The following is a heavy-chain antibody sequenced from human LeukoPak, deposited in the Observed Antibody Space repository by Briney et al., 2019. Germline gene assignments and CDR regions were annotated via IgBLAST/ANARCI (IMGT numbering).Heavy chain of an antibody. J-gene: IGHJ4*02. D-gene: IGHD3-22*01. V-gene: IGHV3-23*01. CDR2: ISGSGGST. CDR1: GFTFSTYA. CDR3: AKDRFDSLPGADVDY. Sequence: GGSLRLSCAASGFTFSTYAMTWVRQPPGEGLEWVSAISGSGGSTYYVDSVKGRFTISRNNSKNTLFLHLNSLRADDTAVYYCAKDRFDSLPGADVDYWGQGTLVTVSS.